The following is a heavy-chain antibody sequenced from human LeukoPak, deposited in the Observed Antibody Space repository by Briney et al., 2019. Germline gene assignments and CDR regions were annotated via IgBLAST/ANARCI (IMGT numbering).Heavy chain of an antibody. CDR1: GFTFSSYA. V-gene: IGHV3-30*04. Sequence: GGSPRLSCAASGFTFSSYAMHWVRQAPGKGLEWVAVISYDGSNKYYADSVKGRFTISRDNSKNTLYLQMNSLRAEDTAVYYCARGIAEDTAMDYYYGMDVWGQGTTVTVSS. CDR2: ISYDGSNK. J-gene: IGHJ6*02. CDR3: ARGIAEDTAMDYYYGMDV. D-gene: IGHD5-18*01.